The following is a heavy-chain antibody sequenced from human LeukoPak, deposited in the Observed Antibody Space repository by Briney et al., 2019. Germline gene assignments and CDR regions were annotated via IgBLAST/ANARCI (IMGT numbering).Heavy chain of an antibody. CDR1: GFTFSSYA. CDR2: ISYDGSNK. J-gene: IGHJ4*02. D-gene: IGHD2-15*01. CDR3: ARDRYCSGGSCYSYYFDY. V-gene: IGHV3-30-3*01. Sequence: GRSLRLSCAASGFTFSSYAMHWVRQAPGKGLEWVAVISYDGSNKYYADSVKGRFTISRDNSKNTLYLQMNSLRAEDTAVYYCARDRYCSGGSCYSYYFDYWGQGTLVTVSS.